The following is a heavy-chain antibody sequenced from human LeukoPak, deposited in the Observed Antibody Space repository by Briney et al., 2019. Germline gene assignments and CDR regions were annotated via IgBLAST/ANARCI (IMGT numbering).Heavy chain of an antibody. J-gene: IGHJ3*02. V-gene: IGHV5-51*01. CDR1: GYSFTSYW. Sequence: RGESLKISCKGSGYSFTSYWIGWVRQMPGKGLEWMGIIYPGDSDTRYSPSFQGQVTISADKSISTAYLQWSSLKASDTAMYYCARHRWSSSFSWQDAFDIWGQGTMVTVSS. CDR3: ARHRWSSSFSWQDAFDI. CDR2: IYPGDSDT. D-gene: IGHD6-13*01.